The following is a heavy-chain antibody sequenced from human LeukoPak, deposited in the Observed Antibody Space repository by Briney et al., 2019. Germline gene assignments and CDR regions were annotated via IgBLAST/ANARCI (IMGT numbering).Heavy chain of an antibody. Sequence: GESLKISCKGSGYTFTTYWIAWVRQMPGKGLEYMGIINPANSDTRYSPSIQGQVTISADKSISTAYLQWRSLKTSDTAMYYCARNYGEQHYFDYWGQGTLVTVSS. V-gene: IGHV5-51*01. CDR3: ARNYGEQHYFDY. CDR2: INPANSDT. CDR1: GYTFTTYW. J-gene: IGHJ4*02. D-gene: IGHD4-17*01.